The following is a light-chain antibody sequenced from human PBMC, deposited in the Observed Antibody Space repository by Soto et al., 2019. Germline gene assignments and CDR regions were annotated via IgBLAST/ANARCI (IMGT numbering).Light chain of an antibody. J-gene: IGLJ1*01. Sequence: QSVLTQPPSASGTPGQRVTISCSGSSSNIGSNYVYWYQQLPGTAPKLLICRNNQRPSGVPDRFSGSKSGTSASLAISGLRSEDEADYYCAAWDDSPSGSYVFGTGTKVTVL. CDR1: SSNIGSNY. CDR3: AAWDDSPSGSYV. CDR2: RNN. V-gene: IGLV1-47*01.